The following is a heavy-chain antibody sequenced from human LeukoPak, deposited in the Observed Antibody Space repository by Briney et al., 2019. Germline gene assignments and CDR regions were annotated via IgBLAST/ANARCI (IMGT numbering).Heavy chain of an antibody. D-gene: IGHD3-10*01. CDR3: ARDRGEIVNYGSYYLDY. V-gene: IGHV1-46*01. Sequence: ASVKVSCKASGYTFTSYYMHWVRQAPGQGLEWMGIINPRGGSTTYAQKFQGRVTMTRDTSTSTVYMELSSLRSEDTAVYYCARDRGEIVNYGSYYLDYWGQGTLVTVSS. J-gene: IGHJ4*02. CDR2: INPRGGST. CDR1: GYTFTSYY.